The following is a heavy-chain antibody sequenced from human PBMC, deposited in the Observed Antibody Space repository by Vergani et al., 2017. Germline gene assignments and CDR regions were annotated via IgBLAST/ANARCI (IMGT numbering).Heavy chain of an antibody. D-gene: IGHD2-15*01. V-gene: IGHV4-61*02. Sequence: QVQLQASGPGRVKPSQTLSLTCTMSGGSISAGYYFWSWIRQPAGKGLELLGHIPASGTASHSPSLKTRVSMSVDTSKNQFSLSVTSVTAADTAIYFCARRSGGYYSGGKVHPLRTAFDVWGHGTVVTVSS. CDR1: GGSISAGYYF. CDR2: IPASGTA. CDR3: ARRSGGYYSGGKVHPLRTAFDV. J-gene: IGHJ3*01.